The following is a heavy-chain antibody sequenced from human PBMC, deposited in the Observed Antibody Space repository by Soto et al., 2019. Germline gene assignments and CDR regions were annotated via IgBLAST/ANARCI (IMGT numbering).Heavy chain of an antibody. J-gene: IGHJ6*02. CDR2: IIPIFGTA. CDR1: GGTFSSYA. CDR3: AEFLRGGSSGYYSNYYYGMDV. Sequence: GASVKVSCKASGGTFSSYAISWVRQAPGQGLEWMGGIIPIFGTANYAQKFQGRVTITADESTSTAYMELSSLRSEDTAVYYCAEFLRGGSSGYYSNYYYGMDVWGQGTTVTVSS. V-gene: IGHV1-69*13. D-gene: IGHD3-22*01.